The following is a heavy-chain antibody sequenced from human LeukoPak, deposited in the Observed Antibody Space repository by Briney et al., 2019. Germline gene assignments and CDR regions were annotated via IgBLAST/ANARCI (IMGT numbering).Heavy chain of an antibody. CDR2: INHSGST. Sequence: PGGSLRLSCAASGFTFSSYAMSWVRQPPGKGLEWIGEINHSGSTNYNPSLKSRVTISADTSKNQFSLKLSSVTAADTAVYYCATLWLRGLVAFDIWGQGTMVTVSS. CDR3: ATLWLRGLVAFDI. D-gene: IGHD5-18*01. V-gene: IGHV4-34*08. J-gene: IGHJ3*02. CDR1: GFTFSSYA.